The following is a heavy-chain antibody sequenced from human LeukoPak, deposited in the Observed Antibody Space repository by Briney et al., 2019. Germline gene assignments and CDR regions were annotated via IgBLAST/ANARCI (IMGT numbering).Heavy chain of an antibody. CDR1: GFTFDDYA. Sequence: PGGSLRLSCAASGFTFDDYAMHWVRQAPGKGLEWVSGISWNSGSIGYADSVKGRFTISRDNAKNSLYLQMNSLRAEDTALYHCAREECSSTSCYLWFDPWGQGTLVTVSS. CDR3: AREECSSTSCYLWFDP. J-gene: IGHJ5*02. CDR2: ISWNSGSI. D-gene: IGHD2-2*01. V-gene: IGHV3-9*01.